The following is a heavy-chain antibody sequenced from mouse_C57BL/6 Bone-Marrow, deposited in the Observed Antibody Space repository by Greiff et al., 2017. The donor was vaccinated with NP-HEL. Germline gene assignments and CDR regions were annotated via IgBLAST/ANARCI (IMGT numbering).Heavy chain of an antibody. J-gene: IGHJ4*01. Sequence: EVKLVESGGGLVQPGGSMKLSCVASGFTFSNYWMNWVRQSPEKGLEWVAQIRLKSDNYATHYAESVKGRFTISRDDSKSSVYLQMNNLRAEDTGIYYCTGKAAQATNYYAMDYWGQGTSVTVSS. V-gene: IGHV6-3*01. CDR1: GFTFSNYW. D-gene: IGHD3-2*02. CDR3: TGKAAQATNYYAMDY. CDR2: IRLKSDNYAT.